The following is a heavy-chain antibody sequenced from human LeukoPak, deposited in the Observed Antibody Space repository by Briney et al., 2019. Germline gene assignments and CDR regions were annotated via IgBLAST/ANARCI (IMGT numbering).Heavy chain of an antibody. V-gene: IGHV3-21*01. D-gene: IGHD6-19*01. CDR3: ARDLYSSGWFNWFDP. J-gene: IGHJ5*02. CDR2: ISSSSSYI. CDR1: GFTFSSYS. Sequence: GGSLRLSCAASGFTFSSYSMNWVRQAPGKGLEWVSSISSSSSYIYYADSVKGRSTISRDNAKNSLYLQMNSLRAEDTAVYYCARDLYSSGWFNWFDPWGQGTLVTVSS.